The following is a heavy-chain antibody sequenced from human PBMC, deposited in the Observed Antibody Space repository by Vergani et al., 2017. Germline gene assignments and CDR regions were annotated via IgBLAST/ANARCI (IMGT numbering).Heavy chain of an antibody. J-gene: IGHJ5*02. CDR3: AGGPGYCSGGSCFRWFDP. Sequence: QVQLVQSGAEVKKPGSSVKVSCKASGGTFSSYAISWVRQAPGQGLEWMGRIIPILGIANYAQKFQGRVTITADKSTSTAYMELSSLRSEDTAVDYCAGGPGYCSGGSCFRWFDPWGQGTLVTVSS. CDR1: GGTFSSYA. D-gene: IGHD2-15*01. CDR2: IIPILGIA. V-gene: IGHV1-69*04.